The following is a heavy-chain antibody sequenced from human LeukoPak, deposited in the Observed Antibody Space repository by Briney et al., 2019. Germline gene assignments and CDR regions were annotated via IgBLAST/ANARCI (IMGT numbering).Heavy chain of an antibody. Sequence: PSQTLSLTCTVSGGSISSGSYYWSWIPQPAGKGLEWIGRIYTSGSTNYNPSLKSRVTISVDTYKNQFSLKLSSVTAADTAVYYCARDRDIAVAGTGYYYYYMDVWGKGTTVTVSS. CDR2: IYTSGST. CDR3: ARDRDIAVAGTGYYYYYMDV. V-gene: IGHV4-61*02. CDR1: GGSISSGSYY. D-gene: IGHD6-19*01. J-gene: IGHJ6*03.